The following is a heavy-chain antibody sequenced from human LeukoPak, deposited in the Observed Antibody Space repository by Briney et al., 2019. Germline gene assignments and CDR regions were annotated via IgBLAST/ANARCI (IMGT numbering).Heavy chain of an antibody. Sequence: TSETLSLTCAVYGGSFSGYYWSWIRQPPGKGLEWIGEINHSGSTNYNPSLKSRVTMSVDTSKNQFSLKLTSVTAADTAVYFCARHPFSSPFDYWGQGTLVTVSS. D-gene: IGHD2/OR15-2a*01. CDR3: ARHPFSSPFDY. CDR1: GGSFSGYY. J-gene: IGHJ4*02. CDR2: INHSGST. V-gene: IGHV4-34*01.